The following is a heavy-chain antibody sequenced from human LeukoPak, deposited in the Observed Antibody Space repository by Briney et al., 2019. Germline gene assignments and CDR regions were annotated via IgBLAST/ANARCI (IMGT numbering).Heavy chain of an antibody. Sequence: GESLKISCKGSGYNFTSYWIGWVRQMPGKGLEWMGIIYPGDSDTRYSPSFQGQVTISADKSISTAYLQRSSLKASDTAMYYSAKRSDLSSSWFFDYWGQGTLVTVSS. J-gene: IGHJ4*02. CDR1: GYNFTSYW. V-gene: IGHV5-51*01. D-gene: IGHD6-13*01. CDR3: AKRSDLSSSWFFDY. CDR2: IYPGDSDT.